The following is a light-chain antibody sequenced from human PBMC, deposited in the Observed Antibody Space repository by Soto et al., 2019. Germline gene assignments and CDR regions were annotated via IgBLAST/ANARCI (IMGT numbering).Light chain of an antibody. J-gene: IGLJ1*01. V-gene: IGLV1-47*02. CDR3: SSWDGSLSGYV. CDR2: NNN. CDR1: SSNIGAGY. Sequence: QSVLTQPPSVSGAPGQRVTISCTGTSSNIGAGYVYWYQQLPGTAPKLLIYNNNQRPSGVPDRFSASKSGTSASLAIRGLRSDDEADYYCSSWDGSLSGYVFGAGTKVTVL.